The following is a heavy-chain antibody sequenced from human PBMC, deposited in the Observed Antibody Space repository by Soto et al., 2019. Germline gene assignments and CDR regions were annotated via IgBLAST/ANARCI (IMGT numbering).Heavy chain of an antibody. Sequence: GGSLRLSCAASGFTFSSYAMSWVRQAPGKGLEWVSAISGSGGSTYYADSVKGRFTISRDNSKNTLYLQMNSLRAEDTAVYYCAKTPKYYYDSSGYYNWFDPWGQGTLVTVSS. CDR1: GFTFSSYA. J-gene: IGHJ5*02. D-gene: IGHD3-22*01. CDR3: AKTPKYYYDSSGYYNWFDP. V-gene: IGHV3-23*01. CDR2: ISGSGGST.